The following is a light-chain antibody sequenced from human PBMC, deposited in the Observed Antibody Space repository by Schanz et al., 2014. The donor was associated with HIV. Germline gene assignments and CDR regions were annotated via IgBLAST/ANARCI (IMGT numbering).Light chain of an antibody. CDR2: NSY. CDR3: GTWDDSLNGWV. V-gene: IGLV1-44*01. CDR1: SSSIKINT. J-gene: IGLJ3*02. Sequence: QSVLTQPPSASGTPGQRVPISCSASSSSIKINTVNWYQQLPGTAPKLLIYNSYHRPSGVPDRFSGSTSGTSASLAISGLQSEDEADYYCGTWDDSLNGWVFGGGTKLTVL.